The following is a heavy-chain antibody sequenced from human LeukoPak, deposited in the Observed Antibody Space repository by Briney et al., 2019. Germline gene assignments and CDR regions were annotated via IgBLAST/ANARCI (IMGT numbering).Heavy chain of an antibody. Sequence: ASVKVSCKASGYTFTGYYMHWVRQAPGQGLEWMGWINPNSGGTNYAQKFQGRVTMTRDTSISTAYMELSRLRSDDTAVYYCARRRSSSPNDAFDIWGQGTMVTVSS. CDR2: INPNSGGT. CDR1: GYTFTGYY. J-gene: IGHJ3*02. V-gene: IGHV1-2*02. CDR3: ARRRSSSPNDAFDI. D-gene: IGHD6-13*01.